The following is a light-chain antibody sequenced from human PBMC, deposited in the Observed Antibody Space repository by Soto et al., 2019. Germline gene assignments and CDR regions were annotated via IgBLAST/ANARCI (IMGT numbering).Light chain of an antibody. Sequence: QSVLTQPPSVSGAPGQRVTISCTGSSSNIGAGYDVHWYQQRPGTAPKLLILGNINRPSGVPDRFSGSKSGTSASLAITGLQAEDEGDYYCQSYDSTLSVRYVFGTGTKVTVL. V-gene: IGLV1-40*01. J-gene: IGLJ1*01. CDR2: GNI. CDR3: QSYDSTLSVRYV. CDR1: SSNIGAGYD.